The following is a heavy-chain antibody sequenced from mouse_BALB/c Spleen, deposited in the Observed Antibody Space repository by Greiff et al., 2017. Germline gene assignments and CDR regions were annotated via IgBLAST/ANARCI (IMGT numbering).Heavy chain of an antibody. CDR1: GYTFTSYW. V-gene: IGHV1-87*01. CDR3: ARGDYGYDGDYYYAMDY. Sequence: QVQLQQSGAELARPGASVKLSCKASGYTFTSYWMQWVKQRPGQGLEWIGAIYPGDGDTRYTQKFKGKATLTADKSSSTAYMQLSSLASEDSAVYYCARGDYGYDGDYYYAMDYWGQGTSVTVSS. CDR2: IYPGDGDT. D-gene: IGHD2-2*01. J-gene: IGHJ4*01.